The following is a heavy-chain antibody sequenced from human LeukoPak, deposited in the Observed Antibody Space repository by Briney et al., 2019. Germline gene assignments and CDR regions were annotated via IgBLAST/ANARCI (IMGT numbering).Heavy chain of an antibody. CDR2: IIPIFGTA. Sequence: SVKVSCKASGGTFSSYAISWVRQAPGQGLEWMGRIIPIFGTANYAQKFQGRVTITTDESTSTAYMELSSLRSEDTAVYYCARDPYYYDSRGAGYYYYMDVWGKGTTVTVSS. CDR3: ARDPYYYDSRGAGYYYYMDV. V-gene: IGHV1-69*05. CDR1: GGTFSSYA. J-gene: IGHJ6*03. D-gene: IGHD3-22*01.